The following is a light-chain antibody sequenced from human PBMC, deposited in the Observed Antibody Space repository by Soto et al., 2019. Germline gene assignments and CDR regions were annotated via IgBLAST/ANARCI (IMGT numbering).Light chain of an antibody. V-gene: IGLV2-14*01. CDR1: RSDIGGYDY. CDR2: EVT. Sequence: HSALTQPASVSGSPGQSITISCTGTRSDIGGYDYVSWYQHHPGKAPKLILYEVTNRPSGVSDRFSGSRSGNTASLTISGLQAEDGADYYCHSYTSSSTYVFGTGTELTVL. CDR3: HSYTSSSTYV. J-gene: IGLJ1*01.